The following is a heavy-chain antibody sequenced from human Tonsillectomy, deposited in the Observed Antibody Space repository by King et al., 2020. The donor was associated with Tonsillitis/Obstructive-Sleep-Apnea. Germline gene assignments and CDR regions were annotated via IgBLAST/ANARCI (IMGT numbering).Heavy chain of an antibody. D-gene: IGHD4-17*01. J-gene: IGHJ4*02. V-gene: IGHV2-5*02. Sequence: ITLKESGPTLVKPTQTLTLTCTFSGFSLSTSGVGVGWIRQPPGKALEWLALIYWDDDKRYSPSLKSRLTITKDTSKNQVVLTMTNMDPVDTATYYCAHNRGQTTSGPFDYGGQGTLVTVSS. CDR2: IYWDDDK. CDR1: GFSLSTSGVG. CDR3: AHNRGQTTSGPFDY.